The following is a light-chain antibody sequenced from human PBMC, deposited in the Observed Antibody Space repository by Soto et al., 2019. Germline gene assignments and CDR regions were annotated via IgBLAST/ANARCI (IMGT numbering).Light chain of an antibody. CDR3: GTWDSSLSARV. CDR1: SSNIGNNY. V-gene: IGLV1-51*02. J-gene: IGLJ3*02. CDR2: ENN. Sequence: VLTQPPSVSAAPGQKVTISCSGSSSNIGNNYVSWYQQFPGTAPKLLIYENNKRPSGIPDRFSGSKSGTSATLGITGLQTGDGADYYCGTWDSSLSARVFGGGTKVTVL.